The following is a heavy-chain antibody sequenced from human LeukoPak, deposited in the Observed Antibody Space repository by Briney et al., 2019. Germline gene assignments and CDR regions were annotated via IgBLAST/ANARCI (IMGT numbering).Heavy chain of an antibody. CDR3: AKGQRPQECGGDCDIPYYYVMDV. V-gene: IGHV3-30*02. J-gene: IGHJ6*02. Sequence: PGGSLRLSCAASGFTFSSYGMHWVRQAPGKGLEWVAFIRYDGSNKYYADSVKGRFTISRDNSKNTLYLQMNSLRADDTAVYYCAKGQRPQECGGDCDIPYYYVMDVWGQGTTVTVSS. CDR1: GFTFSSYG. D-gene: IGHD2-21*02. CDR2: IRYDGSNK.